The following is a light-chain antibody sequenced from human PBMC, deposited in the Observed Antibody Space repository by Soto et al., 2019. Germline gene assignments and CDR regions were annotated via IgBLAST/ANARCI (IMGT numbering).Light chain of an antibody. V-gene: IGKV3-11*01. CDR2: DAS. CDR3: QQRHMWPIT. Sequence: EIVMTQSPATLSVSPGERATLSCRASQSVRSNLAWYQQRPGQAPRLLIYDASTRATGLPARFSGSGSGTDFTLTISSLEPEDSAVYYCQQRHMWPITFGQGTRLAI. J-gene: IGKJ5*01. CDR1: QSVRSN.